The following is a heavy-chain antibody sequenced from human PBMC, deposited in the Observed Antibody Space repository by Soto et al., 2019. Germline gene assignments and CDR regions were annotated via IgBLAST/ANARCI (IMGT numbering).Heavy chain of an antibody. J-gene: IGHJ5*02. CDR3: AKGDNLGPKTGYAFDP. CDR2: TYLRSKWYN. CDR1: GDSVSSNTAS. D-gene: IGHD5-12*01. V-gene: IGHV6-1*01. Sequence: SQTLSLTCAISGDSVSSNTASWNWIGQSPSRGLEWLGRTYLRSKWYNDYAVSVKSRIIINPDTSNNQFSLQLNSVTPEDTAVYFCAKGDNLGPKTGYAFDPWGQGIMVTVSS.